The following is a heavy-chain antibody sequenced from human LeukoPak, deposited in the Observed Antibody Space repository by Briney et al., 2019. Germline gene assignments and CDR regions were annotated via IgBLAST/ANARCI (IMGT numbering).Heavy chain of an antibody. J-gene: IGHJ4*02. V-gene: IGHV4-34*01. CDR2: INHSGST. D-gene: IGHD3-10*01. CDR1: GGSFSGYY. Sequence: SETLSLTCAVYGGSFSGYYWCWIRQPPGKGLEWIGEINHSGSTNYNPSLKSRVTISVDTSKNQFSPKLSSVTAADTAVYYCARGGTMVRGVIPRDYWGQGTLVTVSS. CDR3: ARGGTMVRGVIPRDY.